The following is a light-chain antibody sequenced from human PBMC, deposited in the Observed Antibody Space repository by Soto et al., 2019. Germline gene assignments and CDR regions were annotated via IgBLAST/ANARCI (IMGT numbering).Light chain of an antibody. CDR1: SSNIASRS. V-gene: IGLV1-44*01. J-gene: IGLJ3*02. CDR3: STWDVSLNGWV. CDR2: STD. Sequence: QSVLTQPPSASATPGQRVTIACSGSSSNIASRSVYWYQQLPGTAPKLLMDSTDLRPSGVPDRFSGSKSGTTAYMAISGVQSEDEADYYCSTWDVSLNGWVFGGGTKLTVL.